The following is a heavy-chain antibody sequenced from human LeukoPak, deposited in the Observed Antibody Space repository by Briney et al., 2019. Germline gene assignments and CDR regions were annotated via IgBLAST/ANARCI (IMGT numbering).Heavy chain of an antibody. CDR1: GGSISSYF. D-gene: IGHD3-16*01. J-gene: IGHJ4*02. Sequence: PSETLSLTCTVSGGSISSYFWSWVRQSPGKGLEWIGFMHHSGSANSNPSLKSRVTISMDTSKNQFSLKMSSVTAADTAVYYCAKGGGGVLASWGQGTLVTVSS. V-gene: IGHV4-59*01. CDR2: MHHSGSA. CDR3: AKGGGGVLAS.